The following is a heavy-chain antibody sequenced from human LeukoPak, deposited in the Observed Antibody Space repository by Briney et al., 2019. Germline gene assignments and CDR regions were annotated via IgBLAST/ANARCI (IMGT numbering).Heavy chain of an antibody. Sequence: SETLSLTCTVSGGSISSFAWSWIRQPPGKGLEWIGYIYLTGSTNYNPSFKSRVTMSVDTSKNQFSLKVSSVTAADTAVYYCARRCSSDSCAFDFWGQGTLVTVSS. V-gene: IGHV4-4*09. CDR2: IYLTGST. CDR1: GGSISSFA. CDR3: ARRCSSDSCAFDF. J-gene: IGHJ4*02. D-gene: IGHD2-2*01.